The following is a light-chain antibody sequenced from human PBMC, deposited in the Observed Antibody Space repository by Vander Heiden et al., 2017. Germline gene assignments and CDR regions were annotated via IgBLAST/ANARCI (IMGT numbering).Light chain of an antibody. Sequence: QSALTQPASVSGSPGQSLTISCTGTSSYVGGYNYVSWYQQHPGKAPKLMIYDVSNRPSGVSNRFSGSKSGNTASLTISGLQAEDEADYYCSSYTSSSTRVFGGGTKLTVL. CDR1: SSYVGGYNY. CDR2: DVS. V-gene: IGLV2-14*01. CDR3: SSYTSSSTRV. J-gene: IGLJ2*01.